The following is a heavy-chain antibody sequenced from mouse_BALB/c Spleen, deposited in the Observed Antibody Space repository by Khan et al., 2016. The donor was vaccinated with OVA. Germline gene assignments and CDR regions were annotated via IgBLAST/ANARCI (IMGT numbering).Heavy chain of an antibody. D-gene: IGHD2-1*01. Sequence: VQLKESGGGLVQPGGSRKLSCAASGFTFSSFGIHWVRQAPKKGLEWVAYISSGSSTIYYVDTVKGRFTISRDNPKNTLFLQMNSLRSEDTAMYYCARSGGNFHWYFDVWGAGTSVTVSS. CDR3: ARSGGNFHWYFDV. CDR1: GFTFSSFG. J-gene: IGHJ1*01. CDR2: ISSGSSTI. V-gene: IGHV5-17*02.